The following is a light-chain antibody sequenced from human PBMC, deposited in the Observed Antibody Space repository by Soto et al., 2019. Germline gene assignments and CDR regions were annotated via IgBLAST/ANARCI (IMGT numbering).Light chain of an antibody. V-gene: IGKV3-20*01. Sequence: PGESDTLSCRASQTVSITYLTWYQQKPGQAPTLLIFGASKRATGIPDRFSGSGSGRAFTLTISGLEPEDFAVYYSQQYGSSTLISFGQGTRLEI. CDR1: QTVSITY. J-gene: IGKJ5*01. CDR3: QQYGSSTLIS. CDR2: GAS.